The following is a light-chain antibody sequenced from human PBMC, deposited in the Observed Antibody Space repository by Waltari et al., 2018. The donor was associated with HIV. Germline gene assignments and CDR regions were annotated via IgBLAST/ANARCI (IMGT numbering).Light chain of an antibody. V-gene: IGLV2-8*01. CDR3: SSYAGPNHLL. J-gene: IGLJ2*01. Sequence: QSALTQPPSASGSPGQSVTFSCTGTSRDVGAYNFVSWYQQPPGKAPKLIIYGVNQRPSGVPERFSGSKSGNTASLTVSGLQADDEADYYCSSYAGPNHLLFGGGTKLTVL. CDR2: GVN. CDR1: SRDVGAYNF.